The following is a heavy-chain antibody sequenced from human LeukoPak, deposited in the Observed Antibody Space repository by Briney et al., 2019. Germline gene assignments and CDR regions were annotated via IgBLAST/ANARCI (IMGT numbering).Heavy chain of an antibody. D-gene: IGHD3-10*01. CDR2: INSDGGST. CDR3: ALYYYGSGSYFPHYFDY. V-gene: IGHV3-74*01. CDR1: GFTFSSYW. J-gene: IGHJ4*02. Sequence: GGSLRLSCVASGFTFSSYWIHWVRQAPGKGLVWVSRINSDGGSTDYADSVKGRFTISRDNAKNTLYLQMNTLRAEDTAVYYCALYYYGSGSYFPHYFDYWGQGTLVTVSS.